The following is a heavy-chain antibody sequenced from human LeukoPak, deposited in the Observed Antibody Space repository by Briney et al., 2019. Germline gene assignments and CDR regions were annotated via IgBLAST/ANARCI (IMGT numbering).Heavy chain of an antibody. CDR1: GYTFTSYA. D-gene: IGHD2-15*01. Sequence: ASVKVSCKASGYTFTSYAIRWVRQAPGQRLERMGWISAGNDNTKYSQKFQGRVTITRDTSASTAYMERSSLRSEDTAVYYCARGLGYCTGGTCYPNWFDPWGQGTLVTVSS. CDR2: ISAGNDNT. J-gene: IGHJ5*02. CDR3: ARGLGYCTGGTCYPNWFDP. V-gene: IGHV1-3*01.